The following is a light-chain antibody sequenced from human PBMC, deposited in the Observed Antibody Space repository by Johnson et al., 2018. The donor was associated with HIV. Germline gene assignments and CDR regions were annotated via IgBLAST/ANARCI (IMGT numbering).Light chain of an antibody. J-gene: IGLJ1*01. CDR3: ATWDDSLNGQV. Sequence: QSVLTQAPSASGTPGQRVTISCSVSISNIGSNTVNWYQHLPGTAPKLLIYSNSQRPSGVPDRFSGSKSGTSASLAISGLQAEDEADYYCATWDDSLNGQVLGTGTKVTVL. CDR2: SNS. V-gene: IGLV1-44*01. CDR1: ISNIGSNT.